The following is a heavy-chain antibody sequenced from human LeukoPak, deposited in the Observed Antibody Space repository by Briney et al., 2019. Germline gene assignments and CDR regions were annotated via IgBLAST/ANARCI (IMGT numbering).Heavy chain of an antibody. V-gene: IGHV1-2*02. CDR3: ARGPALVIGQLVDDY. CDR2: INPNTGVT. J-gene: IGHJ4*02. Sequence: ASVKVSCKASGYTFTGYFMHWVRQAPGQGLEWMGLINPNTGVTNYAQKFQGRVTMTRDTSITTAYMELSRLRSDDTAVYYCARGPALVIGQLVDDYWGQGTLVTVSS. CDR1: GYTFTGYF. D-gene: IGHD6-6*01.